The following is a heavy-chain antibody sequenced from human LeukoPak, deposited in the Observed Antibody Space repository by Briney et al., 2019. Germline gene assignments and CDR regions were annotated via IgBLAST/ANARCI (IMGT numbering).Heavy chain of an antibody. Sequence: SQTLSLTCAISGDSVSGNSAVAWNWLRQSPSRGLEWLRRTYYRSEWNNDYAVSVKSRITINPDTSKNQFSLHLNSVTPEDTAVYFCARGRHSGFDYWGQGTLVTVSS. D-gene: IGHD6-13*01. CDR1: GDSVSGNSAVA. CDR2: TYYRSEWNN. CDR3: ARGRHSGFDY. J-gene: IGHJ4*02. V-gene: IGHV6-1*01.